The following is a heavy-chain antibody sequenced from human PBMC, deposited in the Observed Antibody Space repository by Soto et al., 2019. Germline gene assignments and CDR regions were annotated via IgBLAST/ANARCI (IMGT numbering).Heavy chain of an antibody. V-gene: IGHV2-70*11. J-gene: IGHJ4*02. CDR1: GFSLSTSGMC. CDR2: IDWDDDK. Sequence: SGPTLVNPKQTLTLTCTFSGFSLSTSGMCVSWIRQPPGKALEWLARIDWDDDKYYSTSLKTRLTISKDTSKNQVVLTMTNMDPVDTATYYCARSHQYSSGWYCLDYWGQGTLVTVSS. CDR3: ARSHQYSSGWYCLDY. D-gene: IGHD6-19*01.